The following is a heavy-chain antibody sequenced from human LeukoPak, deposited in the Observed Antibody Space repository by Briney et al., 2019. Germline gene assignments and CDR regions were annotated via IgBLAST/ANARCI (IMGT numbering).Heavy chain of an antibody. J-gene: IGHJ4*02. CDR1: GYTFTSYG. D-gene: IGHD5-18*01. CDR3: ARVRAGLPFDY. Sequence: ASVKVSCKASGYTFTSYGVSWVRQAPGQGLEWMGRINPNSGGTNYAQKFQGRVTMTRDTSISTAYMELSRLRSDDTAVYYCARVRAGLPFDYWGQGTLVTVSS. CDR2: INPNSGGT. V-gene: IGHV1-2*06.